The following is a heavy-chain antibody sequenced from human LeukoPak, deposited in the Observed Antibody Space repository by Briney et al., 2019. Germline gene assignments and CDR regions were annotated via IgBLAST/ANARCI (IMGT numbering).Heavy chain of an antibody. D-gene: IGHD2-2*01. CDR2: ISAYNGNT. V-gene: IGHV1-18*01. CDR1: GYTFTSYG. Sequence: ASVKVSCKASGYTFTSYGISWVRQAPGQGLEWMGWISAYNGNTNYAQKLQGRVTMTTDTSTSTAYMELRSLRSDDTAVYYCAREGGYCSSTSCYRRGAFDIWGQGTMVTVSS. J-gene: IGHJ3*02. CDR3: AREGGYCSSTSCYRRGAFDI.